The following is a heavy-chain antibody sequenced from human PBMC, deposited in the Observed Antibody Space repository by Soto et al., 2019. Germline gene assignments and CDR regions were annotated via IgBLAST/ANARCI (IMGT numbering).Heavy chain of an antibody. D-gene: IGHD6-19*01. CDR2: LSYDGSTK. V-gene: IGHV3-30-3*01. CDR1: VFTFRSYT. Sequence: SLRLSCAASVFTFRSYTMHWIRQAPGKGLEWVALLSYDGSTKHYADSVKGRFTVSRDDSQNTLFLQMNSLRGEDTAVYYCARDSSGCTNWFDPWGQGTLVTVSS. J-gene: IGHJ5*02. CDR3: ARDSSGCTNWFDP.